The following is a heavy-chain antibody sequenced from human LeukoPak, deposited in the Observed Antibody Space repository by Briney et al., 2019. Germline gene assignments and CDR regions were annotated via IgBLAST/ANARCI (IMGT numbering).Heavy chain of an antibody. CDR3: ARGTDSSSWYYFDY. CDR1: GFSFSIYW. D-gene: IGHD6-13*01. J-gene: IGHJ4*02. V-gene: IGHV3-7*01. Sequence: GGSLTLSCAASGFSFSIYWMSWVRQAPGKGLEWVANIKQVGCEKYYRDSGEGRLTISRNHAKNSLYLQMNSLRAEDTAVYYCARGTDSSSWYYFDYWGQGTLVTVS. CDR2: IKQVGCEK.